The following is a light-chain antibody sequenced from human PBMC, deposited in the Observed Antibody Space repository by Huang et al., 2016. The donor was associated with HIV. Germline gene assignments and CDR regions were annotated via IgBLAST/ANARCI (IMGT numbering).Light chain of an antibody. CDR3: QQYGNWPQT. V-gene: IGKV3-15*01. CDR1: QSVSSN. Sequence: EIVMTQSPASLSVSPGERATLSCRASQSVSSNLAWYQQKPGKAPRLLIYGTSTRAIGIPARFSGSGSGTEFTLTVSSLQSEDFAVYYCQQYGNWPQTFGQGTKVEIK. J-gene: IGKJ1*01. CDR2: GTS.